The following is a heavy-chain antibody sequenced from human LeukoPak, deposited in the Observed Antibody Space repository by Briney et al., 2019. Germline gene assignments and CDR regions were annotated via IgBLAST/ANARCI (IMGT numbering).Heavy chain of an antibody. V-gene: IGHV1-46*01. D-gene: IGHD5-12*01. CDR1: GYTFTSYY. Sequence: ASVKVSCKASGYTFTSYYMHWVRQAPGQGLEWMGIINPSGGSTSYAQKFQGRVTMTRDTSTSTAYMELRSLRSDDTAVYYCAREEVDIVATNDYYYYYMDVWGKGTTVTISS. CDR3: AREEVDIVATNDYYYYYMDV. CDR2: INPSGGST. J-gene: IGHJ6*03.